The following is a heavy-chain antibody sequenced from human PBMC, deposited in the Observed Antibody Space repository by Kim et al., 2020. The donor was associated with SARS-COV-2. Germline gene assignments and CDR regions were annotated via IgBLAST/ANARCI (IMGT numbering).Heavy chain of an antibody. Sequence: SETLSLTCTVSGGSISSGGYYWSWIRQHPGKGLEWIGYIYYSGSTYYNPSLKSRVTISVDTSKNQFSLKLSSVTAADTAVYYCAREGYCSGGSCYLIDYWGQGTLVTVSA. V-gene: IGHV4-31*03. CDR1: GGSISSGGYY. D-gene: IGHD2-15*01. J-gene: IGHJ4*02. CDR2: IYYSGST. CDR3: AREGYCSGGSCYLIDY.